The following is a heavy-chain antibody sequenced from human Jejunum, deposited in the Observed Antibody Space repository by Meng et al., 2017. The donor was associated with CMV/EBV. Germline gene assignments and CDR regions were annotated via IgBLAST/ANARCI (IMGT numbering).Heavy chain of an antibody. Sequence: AVYGGSFSGDYGSWIRQPPGKGLEWIGEIHPSGSTHYNTFLKSRVTMSIDTSKNQISLNLNSVTAADTALYFCAKGQDEYKLGNNWGQGTLVTVSS. CDR2: IHPSGST. CDR1: GGSFSGDY. J-gene: IGHJ4*02. V-gene: IGHV4-34*01. D-gene: IGHD2/OR15-2a*01. CDR3: AKGQDEYKLGNN.